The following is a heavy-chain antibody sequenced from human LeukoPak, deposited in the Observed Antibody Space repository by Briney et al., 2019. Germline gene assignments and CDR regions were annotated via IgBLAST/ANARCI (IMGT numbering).Heavy chain of an antibody. V-gene: IGHV3-23*01. CDR1: GFTFSSYA. J-gene: IGHJ4*02. CDR2: IRSCVDDP. CDR3: AHGGFCTSSLCRLIEY. D-gene: IGHD2-8*01. Sequence: GWSLRLSYPPSGFTFSSYALSWVLQAPGKGLDGVSTIRSCVDDPFYAQSVNGRYTISRDNSRNILYLQMNSLRAEDTALYCCAHGGFCTSSLCRLIEYWGQGGLVTVSS.